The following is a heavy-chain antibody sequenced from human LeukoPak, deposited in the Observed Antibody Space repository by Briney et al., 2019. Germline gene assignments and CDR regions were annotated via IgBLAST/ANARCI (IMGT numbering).Heavy chain of an antibody. V-gene: IGHV3-33*01. CDR1: GFTFSSHA. CDR2: IWYDGSNE. CDR3: ARVDSTSWFPLDY. D-gene: IGHD2-2*01. J-gene: IGHJ4*02. Sequence: GGSLRLSCAASGFTFSSHAMNWVRQAPGKGLEWVAVIWYDGSNEYYADSVKGRFTISRDNSKNTLYLQMTSLRAEDTAVYFCARVDSTSWFPLDYWGQGTLVTVSS.